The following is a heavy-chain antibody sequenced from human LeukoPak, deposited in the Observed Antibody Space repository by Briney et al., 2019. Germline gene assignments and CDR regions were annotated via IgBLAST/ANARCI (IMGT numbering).Heavy chain of an antibody. D-gene: IGHD2-21*02. Sequence: GESLKISCKGSGYSFTSYWIGWVRQMPGKGLEWMGIIYPGDSDTRYSPSFQGQVTISADKSISTAYLQWSSLKASDTAMYYCARLAYCGGDYYSPSMDVWGQGTTVTVSS. J-gene: IGHJ6*02. CDR1: GYSFTSYW. V-gene: IGHV5-51*01. CDR2: IYPGDSDT. CDR3: ARLAYCGGDYYSPSMDV.